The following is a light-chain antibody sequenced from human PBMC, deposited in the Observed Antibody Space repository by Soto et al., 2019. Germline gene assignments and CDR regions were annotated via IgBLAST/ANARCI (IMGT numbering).Light chain of an antibody. J-gene: IGLJ1*01. V-gene: IGLV2-11*01. CDR2: DVT. CDR3: CSYAGSYTFYV. Sequence: QSALTQPRSVSGSPGQSVTISCTGTYSDIGSYNDVSWYQHHPAKAPRLMIFDVTKRPSGVPDRFSGSKPGNTASLTISGLQAEDEADYYCCSYAGSYTFYVFGTGTKVTVL. CDR1: YSDIGSYND.